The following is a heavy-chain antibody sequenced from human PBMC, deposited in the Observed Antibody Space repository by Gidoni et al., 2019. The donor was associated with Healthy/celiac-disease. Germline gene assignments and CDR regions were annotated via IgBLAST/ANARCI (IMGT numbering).Heavy chain of an antibody. Sequence: QLQLQESGPGLVKPSATLSLTCTVSGGSISSSSYYWGWIRQPPGKGLEWIGSIYYSGSTYYNPSLKSRVTISVDTSKNQFSLKLSSVTATDTAVYYCARVFESGRGHTAMVNYHYYFDYWGQGTLVTVSS. CDR1: GGSISSSSYY. J-gene: IGHJ4*02. CDR2: IYYSGST. V-gene: IGHV4-39*01. CDR3: ARVFESGRGHTAMVNYHYYFDY. D-gene: IGHD5-18*01.